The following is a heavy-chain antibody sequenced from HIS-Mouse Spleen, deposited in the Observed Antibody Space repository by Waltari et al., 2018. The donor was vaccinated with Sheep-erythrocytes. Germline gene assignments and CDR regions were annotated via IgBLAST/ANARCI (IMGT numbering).Heavy chain of an antibody. CDR3: AREPHGVVGATRGGYCDY. D-gene: IGHD1-26*01. J-gene: IGHJ4*02. V-gene: IGHV1-18*01. CDR1: GYTFTRYG. CDR2: IRAYKGNT. Sequence: QVQLVQSGAEGKKAGASVKVYCNVSGYTFTRYGISWCRQAPGHGMEWMGWIRAYKGNTNYAQKLQGRITMTTDTSTSTAYMELSRLRSDDTAVYYCAREPHGVVGATRGGYCDYWGQGTLVTVSS.